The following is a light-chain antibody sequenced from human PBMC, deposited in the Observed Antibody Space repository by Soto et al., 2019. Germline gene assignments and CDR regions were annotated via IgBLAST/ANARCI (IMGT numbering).Light chain of an antibody. CDR1: QSVTTR. J-gene: IGKJ5*01. Sequence: IVLTHSPGTLSLSPGERFTLSFMASQSVTTRLAWYQHKPGQAPTLLMSGASNRASGVPVRFSGSGSGTDFTLTITRLEPEDFALYYCQQYGGSPITFGLGTRLEIK. CDR2: GAS. CDR3: QQYGGSPIT. V-gene: IGKV3-20*01.